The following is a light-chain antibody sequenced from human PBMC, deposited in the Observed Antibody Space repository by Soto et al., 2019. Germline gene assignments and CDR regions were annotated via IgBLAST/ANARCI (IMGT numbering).Light chain of an antibody. Sequence: QSALTQPASVSGSPGQSITISCTGTSSDVGGYNYVSWYQQHPGKAPKLMISEVSNRPSGVSNRFSGSKSGNTASLTISGLQAEDEADYYFSSYTSSSTLVFGGGTQLTVL. J-gene: IGLJ2*01. CDR3: SSYTSSSTLV. V-gene: IGLV2-14*01. CDR2: EVS. CDR1: SSDVGGYNY.